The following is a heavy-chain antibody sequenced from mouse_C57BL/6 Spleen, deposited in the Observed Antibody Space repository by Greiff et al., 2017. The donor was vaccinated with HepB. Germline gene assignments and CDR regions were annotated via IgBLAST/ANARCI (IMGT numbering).Heavy chain of an antibody. Sequence: EVKLEESVAELVRPGASVKLSCTASGFNIKNTYMHWVKQRPEQGLEWIGRIDPANGNTKYAPKFQGKATITADTSSNTAYLQLSSMTTDDTAIYYCASETGYYGSSWYFDVWGTGTTVTVSS. J-gene: IGHJ1*03. CDR1: GFNIKNTY. CDR3: ASETGYYGSSWYFDV. V-gene: IGHV14-3*01. CDR2: IDPANGNT. D-gene: IGHD1-1*01.